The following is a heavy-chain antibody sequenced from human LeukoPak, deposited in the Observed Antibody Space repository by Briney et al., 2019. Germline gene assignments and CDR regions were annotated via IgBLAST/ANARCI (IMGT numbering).Heavy chain of an antibody. D-gene: IGHD3-22*01. J-gene: IGHJ4*02. CDR2: INPNSGGT. V-gene: IGHV1-2*02. Sequence: ASVKVSCNASGYTFTGYYMHWVRQAPGQGLEWMGWINPNSGGTNYAQKFQGRVTMTRDTSISTAYMELSRLRSDDTAVYYCARDSLDYDSSGYYPNWGQGTLVTVSS. CDR1: GYTFTGYY. CDR3: ARDSLDYDSSGYYPN.